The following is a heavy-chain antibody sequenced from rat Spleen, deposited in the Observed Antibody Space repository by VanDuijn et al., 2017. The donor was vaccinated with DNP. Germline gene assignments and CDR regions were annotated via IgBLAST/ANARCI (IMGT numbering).Heavy chain of an antibody. CDR1: GFTFSNYY. CDR3: TRRGHTTGLNWFVY. J-gene: IGHJ3*01. Sequence: EVQLVESGGDLVQPGRSLKLSCVASGFTFSNYYMAWVRQAPKKGLEWVATISTSGSRTYYPDSVKGRFTISRDNAKSTLYLQMDSLRSEDTATYYCTRRGHTTGLNWFVYWGQGTLVTVSS. D-gene: IGHD1-9*01. CDR2: ISTSGSRT. V-gene: IGHV5-25*01.